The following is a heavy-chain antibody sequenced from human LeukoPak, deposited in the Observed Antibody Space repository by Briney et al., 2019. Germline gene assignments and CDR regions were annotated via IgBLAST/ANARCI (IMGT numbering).Heavy chain of an antibody. Sequence: GGSLRLSCAASGFTFGSYAMHWVRQAPGKGLEWVANIKLDGSEKNYVDSVKGRFTISRDNTKNSLYLQMNSLRVEDTAVFYCARDQYDTWSRRGNFDSWGLGTLVIVSS. CDR3: ARDQYDTWSRRGNFDS. J-gene: IGHJ4*02. CDR1: GFTFGSYA. V-gene: IGHV3-7*03. D-gene: IGHD3-3*01. CDR2: IKLDGSEK.